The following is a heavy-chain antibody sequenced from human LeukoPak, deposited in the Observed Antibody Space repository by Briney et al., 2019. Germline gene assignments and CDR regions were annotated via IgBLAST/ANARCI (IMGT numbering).Heavy chain of an antibody. V-gene: IGHV1-69*05. J-gene: IGHJ4*02. CDR1: GGTFSSYT. CDR3: ARERPPGDSSSWFLEGYFDI. Sequence: ASVKVSCKASGGTFSSYTISWVRQAPGQGLEWMGGIIPMFGTANYAQKFQGRVTITTDESTSTAYMELSTLRSDDTAVYYCARERPPGDSSSWFLEGYFDIWGQGTLVTVSS. D-gene: IGHD6-13*01. CDR2: IIPMFGTA.